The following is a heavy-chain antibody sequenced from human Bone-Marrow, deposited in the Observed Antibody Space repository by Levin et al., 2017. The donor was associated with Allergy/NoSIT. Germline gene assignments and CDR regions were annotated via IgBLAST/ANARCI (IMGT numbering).Heavy chain of an antibody. J-gene: IGHJ4*02. Sequence: SQTLSLTCTVSGDSVTSAGSYWSWIRQHPGRGLEWIGYISYIGSTFYNPSLKSRVSMSVDTSKNQFFLSLTSVTAADTAVYYCAKTLSMTTYYSYFESWGQGTRVTVSS. V-gene: IGHV4-31*03. CDR3: AKTLSMTTYYSYFES. CDR1: GDSVTSAGSY. D-gene: IGHD3-9*01. CDR2: ISYIGST.